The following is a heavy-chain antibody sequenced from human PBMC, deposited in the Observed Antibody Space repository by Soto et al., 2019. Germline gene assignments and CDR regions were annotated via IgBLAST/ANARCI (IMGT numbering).Heavy chain of an antibody. CDR3: ARSVLGYCRGGSCQGGWFDP. Sequence: GASVKVSCKASGYTFTSYAMHWVRQAPGQRLEWMGWINAGNGNTKYSQKFQGRVTITRDTSASTAYMELSSLRSEDTAVYYCARSVLGYCRGGSCQGGWFDPWGQGTLVTVPQ. J-gene: IGHJ5*02. CDR2: INAGNGNT. D-gene: IGHD2-15*01. CDR1: GYTFTSYA. V-gene: IGHV1-3*01.